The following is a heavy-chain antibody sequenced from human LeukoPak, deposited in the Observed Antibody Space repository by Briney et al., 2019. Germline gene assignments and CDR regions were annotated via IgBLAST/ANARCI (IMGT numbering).Heavy chain of an antibody. CDR2: ISSSSSYI. CDR3: AREGGTIEIGKFDY. V-gene: IGHV3-21*01. J-gene: IGHJ4*02. D-gene: IGHD3-16*02. Sequence: GGSLRLSCAASGFTFSSYSMNWVRQAPGKGLEWVSSISSSSSYIYYADSVKGRFTISRDNAKNSLYLQMNSLRAEDTAIYYCAREGGTIEIGKFDYWGQGTLVTVSS. CDR1: GFTFSSYS.